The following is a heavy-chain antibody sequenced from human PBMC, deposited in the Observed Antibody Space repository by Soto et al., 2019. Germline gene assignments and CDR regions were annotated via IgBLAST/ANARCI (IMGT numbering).Heavy chain of an antibody. CDR2: ISGSGGST. CDR1: GFTFSSYA. V-gene: IGHV3-23*01. J-gene: IGHJ5*02. CDR3: AKDVGGAHKRGVNWFDP. D-gene: IGHD3-16*01. Sequence: AGGSLRLSCAASGFTFSSYAMSWVRQAPGKGLEWVSAISGSGGSTYYADNVKGRFTISRDNSKNTLYLQMNSLRAEDTAVYYCAKDVGGAHKRGVNWFDPWGQGTLVTVSS.